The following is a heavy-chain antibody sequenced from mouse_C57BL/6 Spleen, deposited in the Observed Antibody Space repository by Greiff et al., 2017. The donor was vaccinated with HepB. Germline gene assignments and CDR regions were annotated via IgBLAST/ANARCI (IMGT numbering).Heavy chain of an antibody. CDR2: IWSGGST. CDR3: ARENVVATGRFAY. V-gene: IGHV2-2*01. Sequence: VQLQESGPGLVQPSQSLSITCTVSGFSLTSYGVHGVRQSPGKGLEWLGVIWSGGSTDYNAAFIYRLSISKDNSKSQVFFKMNSLQADDTAIYYCARENVVATGRFAYWGQGTLVTVSA. J-gene: IGHJ3*01. D-gene: IGHD1-1*01. CDR1: GFSLTSYG.